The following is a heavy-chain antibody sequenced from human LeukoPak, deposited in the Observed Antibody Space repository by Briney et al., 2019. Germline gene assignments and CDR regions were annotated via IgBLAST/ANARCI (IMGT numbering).Heavy chain of an antibody. D-gene: IGHD3-22*01. Sequence: GGSLRLSCAASGFTFDDYAMHWVRQAPGKGLEWVSGISWNSGSIGYADSVKGRFTISRDNAKNSLYLQMNSLRAEDTALYYCAKVSDYYGSSGYFDYWGQGTLVTVSS. CDR3: AKVSDYYGSSGYFDY. CDR2: ISWNSGSI. V-gene: IGHV3-9*01. CDR1: GFTFDDYA. J-gene: IGHJ4*02.